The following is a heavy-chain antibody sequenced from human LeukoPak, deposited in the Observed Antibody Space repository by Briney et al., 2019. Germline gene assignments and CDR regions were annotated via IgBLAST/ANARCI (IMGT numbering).Heavy chain of an antibody. CDR1: GYRFTTYS. D-gene: IGHD6-19*01. Sequence: ASVKVSCKTSGYRFTTYSVSWVRQAPGQGLEWMGWISAYNNNTDFAQKFQDRVTLTTDTSTSTAYMELRSLRSDDSAVYYCVRALHHNNGWFLIGDFDYWGQGTLVTVSS. V-gene: IGHV1-18*01. CDR3: VRALHHNNGWFLIGDFDY. J-gene: IGHJ4*02. CDR2: ISAYNNNT.